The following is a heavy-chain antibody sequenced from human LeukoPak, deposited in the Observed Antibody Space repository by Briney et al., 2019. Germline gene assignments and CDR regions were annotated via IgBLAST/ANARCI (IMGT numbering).Heavy chain of an antibody. CDR3: ARRYYGVDY. D-gene: IGHD4-17*01. CDR2: ISSSGSGK. CDR1: GFSFSSYE. V-gene: IGHV3-48*03. Sequence: PGGSLRLSCAASGFSFSSYEMTWVRRAPGKGLEWVPFISSSGSGKNYADSVKGRFTISRDNAKNSLYLQMNSLRADDTAVYYCARRYYGVDYWGQGTLVTVSS. J-gene: IGHJ4*02.